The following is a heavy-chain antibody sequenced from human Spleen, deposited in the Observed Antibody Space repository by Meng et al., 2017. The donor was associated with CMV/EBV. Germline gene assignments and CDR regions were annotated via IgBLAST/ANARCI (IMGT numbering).Heavy chain of an antibody. CDR1: SISNGGYY. V-gene: IGHV4-31*02. Sequence: SISNGGYYWSWIRQQPGKGLEWIGHIYYSGSTYYNPSLKSRVIISVDTSKNQFSLNLIFVTAADTAVYYCARDRAGDDYGARGWFEPWGQGTLVTVSS. D-gene: IGHD4/OR15-4a*01. J-gene: IGHJ5*02. CDR2: IYYSGST. CDR3: ARDRAGDDYGARGWFEP.